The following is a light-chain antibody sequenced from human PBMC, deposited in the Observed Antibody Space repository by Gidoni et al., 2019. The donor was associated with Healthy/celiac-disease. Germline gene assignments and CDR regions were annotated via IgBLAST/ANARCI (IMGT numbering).Light chain of an antibody. J-gene: IGKJ1*01. CDR2: DAS. V-gene: IGKV3-11*01. CDR1: QSVSSY. CDR3: QQRSNWPT. Sequence: DSVLTQSPATLSWSPGERATLSCRASQSVSSYLAWYQQKPGQAPRLLIYDASNRATGIPARFSGSGSGTDFTLTISSLEPEDFAVYYCQQRSNWPTCGQGTKVEIK.